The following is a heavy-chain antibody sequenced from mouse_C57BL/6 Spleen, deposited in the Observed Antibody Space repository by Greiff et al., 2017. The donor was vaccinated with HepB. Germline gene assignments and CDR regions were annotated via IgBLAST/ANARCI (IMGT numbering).Heavy chain of an antibody. CDR3: APENGYYHWYFDV. CDR1: GFNIKDYY. J-gene: IGHJ1*03. D-gene: IGHD2-3*01. CDR2: IDPEDGEP. V-gene: IGHV14-2*01. Sequence: VQLQQSGAELVKPGASVKLSCTASGFNIKDYYMHWVKQRTEQGLEWIGRIDPEDGEPKYAPKFQGKATLTADTSANTAYLQLSSLTSEDTAVYYCAPENGYYHWYFDVWGTGTTVTVSS.